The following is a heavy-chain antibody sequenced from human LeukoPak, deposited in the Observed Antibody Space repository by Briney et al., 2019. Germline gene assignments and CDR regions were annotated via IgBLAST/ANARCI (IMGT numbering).Heavy chain of an antibody. CDR2: TSGSGVTT. J-gene: IGHJ4*02. CDR3: AKIHFLGSGSPDY. V-gene: IGHV3-23*01. D-gene: IGHD3-10*01. CDR1: GFTFSSYA. Sequence: GGSLRLSCAASGFTFSSYAMSWVRQAPGKGLEWVSGTSGSGVTTYYADSVKGRFTISRDNSKNTLYLQMDSLRAEDTAVYYCAKIHFLGSGSPDYWGQGTLVTVSS.